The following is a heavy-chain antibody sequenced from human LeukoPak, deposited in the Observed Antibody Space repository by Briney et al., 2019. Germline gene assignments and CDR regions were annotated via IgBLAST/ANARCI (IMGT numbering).Heavy chain of an antibody. V-gene: IGHV4-39*07. CDR1: GGSISSSGYY. J-gene: IGHJ4*02. CDR2: INHSGST. Sequence: SETLSLTCTVSGGSISSSGYYWGWIRQPPGKGLEWIGEINHSGSTNYNPSLKSRVTISVDTSKNQFSLKLSSVTAADTAVYYCARVYYYDSSGYLGPFDYWGQGTLVTVSS. CDR3: ARVYYYDSSGYLGPFDY. D-gene: IGHD3-22*01.